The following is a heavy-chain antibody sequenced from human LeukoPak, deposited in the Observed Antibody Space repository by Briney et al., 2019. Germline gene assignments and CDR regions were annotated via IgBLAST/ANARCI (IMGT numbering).Heavy chain of an antibody. CDR2: IYYSGST. V-gene: IGHV4-59*01. Sequence: SETLSLTCTVSGGSISSYYWSWIRQPPGKGLEWIGYIYYSGSTNYNPSLKSRVTISVDTSKNQFSLKLSSVTAADTAVHYCACQEYYYDSSGYLDGWFDPWGQGTLVTVSS. D-gene: IGHD3-22*01. CDR1: GGSISSYY. J-gene: IGHJ5*02. CDR3: ACQEYYYDSSGYLDGWFDP.